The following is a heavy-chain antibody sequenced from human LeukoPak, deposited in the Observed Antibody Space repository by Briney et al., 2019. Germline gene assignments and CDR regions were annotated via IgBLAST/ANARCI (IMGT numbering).Heavy chain of an antibody. J-gene: IGHJ4*02. D-gene: IGHD1-7*01. V-gene: IGHV1-18*01. CDR1: GYTFTSYG. Sequence: ASVKVSCKASGYTFTSYGISWVGQAAGQGGEGMGWISAYNGNTNYAQKLQGRVTIPTDTSTSTAYMELRSLRSDHTAVYYCARDSPLITGTTSRLFDYWGQGTLVTVSS. CDR2: ISAYNGNT. CDR3: ARDSPLITGTTSRLFDY.